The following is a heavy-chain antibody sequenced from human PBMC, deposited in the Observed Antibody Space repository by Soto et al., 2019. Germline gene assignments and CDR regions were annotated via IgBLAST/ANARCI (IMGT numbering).Heavy chain of an antibody. CDR3: ARVTGGVVVVAAPYNWFDP. J-gene: IGHJ5*02. D-gene: IGHD2-15*01. Sequence: QVQLQQWGAGLLKPSETLSLTCAVYGGSFSGYYWSWIRQPPGKGLEWIGEINHSGSTNYNPSLKSRVTISVETSKNQFSLKLSSVTAADTAVYYCARVTGGVVVVAAPYNWFDPWGQGTLVTVSS. CDR2: INHSGST. CDR1: GGSFSGYY. V-gene: IGHV4-34*01.